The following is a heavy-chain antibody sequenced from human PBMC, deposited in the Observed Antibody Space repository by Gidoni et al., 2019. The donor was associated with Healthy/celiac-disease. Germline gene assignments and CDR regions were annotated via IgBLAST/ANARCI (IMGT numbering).Heavy chain of an antibody. CDR2: ISSNGGST. D-gene: IGHD2-2*01. CDR1: GFTFSSYA. V-gene: IGHV3-64D*09. Sequence: EVQLVESGGGLVQPGGSLSLSCSASGFTFSSYAMHWVRQAPGKGLEYVSAISSNGGSTYYADSVKGRFTISRDNSKNTLYLQMSSLRAEDTAVYYCVRLYCSSTSCYWGYYGMDVWGQGTTVTVSS. CDR3: VRLYCSSTSCYWGYYGMDV. J-gene: IGHJ6*02.